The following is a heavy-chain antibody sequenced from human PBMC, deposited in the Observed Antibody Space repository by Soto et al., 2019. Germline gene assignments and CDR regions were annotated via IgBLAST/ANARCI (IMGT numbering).Heavy chain of an antibody. V-gene: IGHV3-73*02. D-gene: IGHD2-21*02. CDR2: IRSKANNYAT. CDR3: TRHAVQYCGGDCYLLPYFDL. Sequence: EVQLVESGGGLVQPGGSLKLSCAASGFTFSGSAVHWVRRASGKGREWVGRIRSKANNYATVYAASVKGRFTISRDDSKNTAYLQMNSLKTEDTAVYYCTRHAVQYCGGDCYLLPYFDLWGRGTLVTVSS. CDR1: GFTFSGSA. J-gene: IGHJ2*01.